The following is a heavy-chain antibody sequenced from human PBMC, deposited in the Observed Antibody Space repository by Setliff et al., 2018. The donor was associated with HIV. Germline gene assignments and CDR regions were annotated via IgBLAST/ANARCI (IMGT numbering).Heavy chain of an antibody. J-gene: IGHJ3*01. CDR3: AAGYCSGGSCYPDAFDF. CDR1: GFTFTTSA. Sequence: SVKVSCKASGFTFTTSAMQWVRQARGQRLEWIGRIVVGSGNINYAQNFQERVTITRDMSTSTAYMELSSLRSEDTALYYCAAGYCSGGSCYPDAFDFWGQGTMVTVSS. V-gene: IGHV1-58*02. D-gene: IGHD2-15*01. CDR2: IVVGSGNI.